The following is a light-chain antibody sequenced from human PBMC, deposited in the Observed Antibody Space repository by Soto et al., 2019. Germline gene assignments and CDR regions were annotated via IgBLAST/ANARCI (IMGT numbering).Light chain of an antibody. Sequence: DIQMTQSPSTLSGSVGDRVTITCRASQTISSCLARYQQKPGKAPKLLIYKASTLKSGVPSRFRGSGSGTEFTLTISSLQPDDFATYYCQHYNSYSEAFGQGTKVELK. CDR2: KAS. J-gene: IGKJ1*01. CDR3: QHYNSYSEA. V-gene: IGKV1-5*03. CDR1: QTISSC.